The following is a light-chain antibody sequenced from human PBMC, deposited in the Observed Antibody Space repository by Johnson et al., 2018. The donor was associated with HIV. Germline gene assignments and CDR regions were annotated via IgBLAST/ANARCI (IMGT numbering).Light chain of an antibody. CDR3: GTWDSTLCAGGYV. CDR2: DHN. CDR1: SSNIGNNY. V-gene: IGLV1-51*01. J-gene: IGLJ1*01. Sequence: QSVLTQPPSVSAAPGQKVTISCSGSSSNIGNNYVSWYQQLPGTAPKLLIYDHNKRPSGIPDRFPGYKSDTSATLGTTGLQTWDAADYYCGTWDSTLCAGGYVFGTGTKVTVL.